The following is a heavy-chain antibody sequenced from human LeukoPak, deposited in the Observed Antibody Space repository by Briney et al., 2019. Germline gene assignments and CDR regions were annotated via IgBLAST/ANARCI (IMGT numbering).Heavy chain of an antibody. D-gene: IGHD3-22*01. V-gene: IGHV3-30*07. CDR1: GFTFSSYA. Sequence: PGRSLRLSCAASGFTFSSYAMHWVRQAPGKGLEWVAVISYDGSNKYYADSVKGRFTISRDNSKNTLYLQMNSLRAEDTAVYYCARGVDYYDSSGYYYFDYWGQGTLVTVSS. CDR3: ARGVDYYDSSGYYYFDY. J-gene: IGHJ4*02. CDR2: ISYDGSNK.